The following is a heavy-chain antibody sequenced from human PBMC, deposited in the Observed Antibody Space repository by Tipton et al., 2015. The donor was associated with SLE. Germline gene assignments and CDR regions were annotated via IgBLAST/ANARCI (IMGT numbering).Heavy chain of an antibody. CDR2: TNSDGSST. CDR3: ARESGNWNLDD. J-gene: IGHJ4*02. CDR1: GFTFSSYW. V-gene: IGHV3-74*01. D-gene: IGHD1-20*01. Sequence: SLRLSCAASGFTFSSYWMHWVRQAPGKGLVWVSRTNSDGSSTIYADSVKGRFTISTDNAKNSLFLQMSSLRGEDTAVYFCARESGNWNLDDWGQGTLVTVSS.